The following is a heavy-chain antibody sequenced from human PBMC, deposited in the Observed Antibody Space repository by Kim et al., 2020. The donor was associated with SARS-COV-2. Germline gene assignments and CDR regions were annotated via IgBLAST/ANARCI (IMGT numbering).Heavy chain of an antibody. CDR2: MNPNTGNS. D-gene: IGHD3-10*01. CDR1: GYTFTGYD. CDR3: ARVGVTTANWFGP. Sequence: ASVKVSCKASGYTFTGYDIDWVRQAPGQGLEWMGWMNPNTGNSAHDQKFQGRLTLTRNPSTNTAYMELSSLTSEDTAVYYCARVGVTTANWFGPWGQG. V-gene: IGHV1-8*01. J-gene: IGHJ5*02.